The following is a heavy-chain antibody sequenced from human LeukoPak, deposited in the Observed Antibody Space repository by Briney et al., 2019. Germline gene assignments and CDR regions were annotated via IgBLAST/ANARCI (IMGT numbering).Heavy chain of an antibody. CDR1: GGTFSSYA. Sequence: ASVKVSCKASGGTFSSYAISWVRQAPGQGLEWMGGIIPIFGTANYAQKFQGRVTITADESTSTAYMELRSLRSDDTAVYYCARDPDISTNWFDPWGQGTLVTVSS. D-gene: IGHD3-9*01. J-gene: IGHJ5*02. CDR2: IIPIFGTA. CDR3: ARDPDISTNWFDP. V-gene: IGHV1-69*13.